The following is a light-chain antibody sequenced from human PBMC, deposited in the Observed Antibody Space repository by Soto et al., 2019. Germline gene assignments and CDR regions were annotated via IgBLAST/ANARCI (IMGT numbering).Light chain of an antibody. Sequence: QSALTQPASVSGSPGQSITISCTGTSSDVGNYDLVSWYQQHPGKAPKFMIYEDNKRPSGVSHRFSGSKSGNTASLTISGLQAEDEADYYCCSYAGSSTYVFGTGTKLTVL. J-gene: IGLJ1*01. CDR1: SSDVGNYDL. CDR2: EDN. V-gene: IGLV2-23*01. CDR3: CSYAGSSTYV.